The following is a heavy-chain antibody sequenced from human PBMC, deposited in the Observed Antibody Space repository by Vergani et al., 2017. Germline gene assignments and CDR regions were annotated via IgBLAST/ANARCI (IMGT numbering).Heavy chain of an antibody. CDR2: ISGSGGST. CDR3: AKDRDDYIWGSYSGAFDI. J-gene: IGHJ3*02. V-gene: IGHV3-23*01. Sequence: EVQLLESGGGLVQPGGSLRLSCAASGFTFSSYAMSWVRQAPGKGLEWVSAISGSGGSTYYADSVKGRFTISRDNSKNTLYLQMNSLRAEDTAVYYCAKDRDDYIWGSYSGAFDIWGQGIMVTVSS. D-gene: IGHD3-16*01. CDR1: GFTFSSYA.